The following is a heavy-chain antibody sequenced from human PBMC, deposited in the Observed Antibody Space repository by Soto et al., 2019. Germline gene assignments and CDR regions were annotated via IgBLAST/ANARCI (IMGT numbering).Heavy chain of an antibody. CDR2: IIPIFGTA. CDR3: ASPSSGGRPPYFDY. D-gene: IGHD2-15*01. CDR1: GGTFSTYA. J-gene: IGHJ4*02. Sequence: QVQLVQSGAEVKKPGSSVKVSCKASGGTFSTYAISWVRQAPGQGLEWMGGIIPIFGTANYAQKFQGRVTITAHKSTSAACMGLSSMRSEDTAVYYCASPSSGGRPPYFDYWGQGTLVTVSS. V-gene: IGHV1-69*06.